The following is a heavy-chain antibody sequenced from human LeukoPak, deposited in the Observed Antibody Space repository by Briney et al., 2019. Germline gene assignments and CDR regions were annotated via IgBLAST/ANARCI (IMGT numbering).Heavy chain of an antibody. D-gene: IGHD3-22*01. V-gene: IGHV3-30-3*01. CDR1: GFTFSSYA. Sequence: GGSLRLSCAASGFTFSSYAMHWVRQAPGKGLEWVAVISYDGSNKYYADSVKGRFTISRDNSKNTLYLQMNSLRAEDTAVYYCARDPGITMIVVVIEDAFDIWGQGTMVTVSS. J-gene: IGHJ3*02. CDR3: ARDPGITMIVVVIEDAFDI. CDR2: ISYDGSNK.